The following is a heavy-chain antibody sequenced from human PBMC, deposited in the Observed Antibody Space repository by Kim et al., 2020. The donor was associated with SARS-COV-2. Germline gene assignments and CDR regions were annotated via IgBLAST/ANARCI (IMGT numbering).Heavy chain of an antibody. Sequence: KYYADSVKGRFTISRDNSKNTLYLQMNSLRAEDTAVYYCARGYSGYDSGYWGQGTLVTVSS. J-gene: IGHJ4*02. D-gene: IGHD5-12*01. CDR3: ARGYSGYDSGY. CDR2: K. V-gene: IGHV3-30*01.